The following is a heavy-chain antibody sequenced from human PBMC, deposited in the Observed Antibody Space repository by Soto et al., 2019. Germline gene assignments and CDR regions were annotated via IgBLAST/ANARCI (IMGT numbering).Heavy chain of an antibody. CDR1: GGSVSSDNYY. CDR3: ARSGSGSYYNGWFDP. J-gene: IGHJ5*02. Sequence: PSETLSLTCSVSGGSVSSDNYYWNWIRQPPGKGLEWIGCIYYSGSTNYNPSLKSRITISVDTSKNQFSLKLSSVTAADTAVYYCARSGSGSYYNGWFDPWGQGTLVTVS. V-gene: IGHV4-61*01. CDR2: IYYSGST. D-gene: IGHD3-10*01.